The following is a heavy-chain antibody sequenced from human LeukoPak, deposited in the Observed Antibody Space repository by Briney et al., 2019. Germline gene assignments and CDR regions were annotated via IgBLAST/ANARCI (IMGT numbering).Heavy chain of an antibody. CDR1: GFTFSSYG. J-gene: IGHJ4*02. CDR2: ISGSGGST. V-gene: IGHV3-23*01. D-gene: IGHD4-23*01. Sequence: GGSLRLSCAASGFTFSSYGMSWVRQAPGKGLEWVSVISGSGGSTYYADSVKGRFTISRDNSKNTLYVQMNSLRAEDTAVYYCAKSVAPVVPNAYYFDYWGQGTLVTVSS. CDR3: AKSVAPVVPNAYYFDY.